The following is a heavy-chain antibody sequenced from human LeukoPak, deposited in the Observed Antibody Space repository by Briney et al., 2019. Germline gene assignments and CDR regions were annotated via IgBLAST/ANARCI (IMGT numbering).Heavy chain of an antibody. CDR2: ITWNSGSV. D-gene: IGHD3/OR15-3a*01. J-gene: IGHJ3*02. Sequence: PGGSLRLSCAASGFTFHDYAMHWVRQVPGKGLEWVSGITWNSGSVLYADSVRGRFTISRDNAKNSLYLQMNSLRPEDMAFYYCAKGLGVASLIVDALDMWGKGTMVTV. CDR1: GFTFHDYA. CDR3: AKGLGVASLIVDALDM. V-gene: IGHV3-9*03.